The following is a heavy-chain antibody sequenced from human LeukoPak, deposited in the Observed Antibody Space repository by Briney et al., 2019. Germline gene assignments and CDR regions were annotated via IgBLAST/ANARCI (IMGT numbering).Heavy chain of an antibody. V-gene: IGHV3-48*01. CDR3: ARADCSSTSCYGSYYYYYYYMDV. CDR1: GFTFSSYS. J-gene: IGHJ6*03. D-gene: IGHD2-2*01. CDR2: ISSSSSTI. Sequence: GGSLRLSCAASGFTFSSYSMNWVRQAPGKGLEWVSYISSSSSTIYYADSVKGRFTISRDNAKNSLYLQMNSLRAEDTAVYYCARADCSSTSCYGSYYYYYYYMDVWGKGTTVTVSS.